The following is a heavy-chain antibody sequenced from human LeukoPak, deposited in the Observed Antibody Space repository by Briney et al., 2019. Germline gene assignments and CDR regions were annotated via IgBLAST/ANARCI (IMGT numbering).Heavy chain of an antibody. Sequence: GESLKISCKGSGYSFTSYWIGWLRQMPGKGLEWMGIIYPGDSDTRYSPSFQGQVTISADKSISTAYLQWSSLKASDTAMYYCARHDGTSYSGYDSWFDPWGQGTLVTVSS. J-gene: IGHJ5*02. CDR1: GYSFTSYW. CDR2: IYPGDSDT. D-gene: IGHD5-12*01. V-gene: IGHV5-51*01. CDR3: ARHDGTSYSGYDSWFDP.